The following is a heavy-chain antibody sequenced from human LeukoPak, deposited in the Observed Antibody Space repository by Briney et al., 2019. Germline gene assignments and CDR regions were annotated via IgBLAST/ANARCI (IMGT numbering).Heavy chain of an antibody. J-gene: IGHJ4*02. CDR1: GFSRRTRGVG. CDR3: AHTRVVVAATNFDY. D-gene: IGHD2-15*01. V-gene: IGHV2-5*02. Sequence: ESGPTLVKPTQTLTLTCTFSGFSRRTRGVGVGWIRQPPGKALEWLSLIYWDEDKRYSPSLKSRLTITKDTSKNQVVLTMTNMDPVNTATYYCAHTRVVVAATNFDYWGQGTLVTVSS. CDR2: IYWDEDK.